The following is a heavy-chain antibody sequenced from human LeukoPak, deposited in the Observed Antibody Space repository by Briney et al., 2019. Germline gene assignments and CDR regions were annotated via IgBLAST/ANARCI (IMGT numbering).Heavy chain of an antibody. V-gene: IGHV3-48*02. D-gene: IGHD3-10*01. CDR1: GFTFSSYE. CDR2: ISDSSAII. CDR3: ARANSLMFWGVITYFDS. Sequence: GGSLRLSCAASGFTFSSYEMNWVRQAPGKGLDYVAYISDSSAIIYYGDSVKGRFTISRDNAKNSLYLQMNRLRDEDTAVYFCARANSLMFWGVITYFDSWGQGTLATVSS. J-gene: IGHJ4*02.